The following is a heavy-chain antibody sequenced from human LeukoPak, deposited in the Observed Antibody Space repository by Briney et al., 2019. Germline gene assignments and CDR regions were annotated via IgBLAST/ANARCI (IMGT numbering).Heavy chain of an antibody. J-gene: IGHJ4*02. CDR3: AKDQAGDSSGYFLRVGFDY. CDR1: GFTFSSYA. D-gene: IGHD3-22*01. Sequence: PGGSLRLSCAASGFTFSSYAMSWVRQAPGKGLEWVSAISGSGGSTYYADSVKGRFTISRDNSKNTLYLQMNSLRAEDTAVYYCAKDQAGDSSGYFLRVGFDYWGQGTLVTVSS. CDR2: ISGSGGST. V-gene: IGHV3-23*01.